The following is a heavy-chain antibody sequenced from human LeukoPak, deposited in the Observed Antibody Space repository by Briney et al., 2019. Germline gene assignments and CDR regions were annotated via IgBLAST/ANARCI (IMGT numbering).Heavy chain of an antibody. J-gene: IGHJ4*02. Sequence: GGSLRLSCAASGFTFSSYGMHWVRQAPGKGLEWVAVIWYDGSNKYYADSVKGRFTISRDNSKNTLYLQMNSLRAEDTAVYYCATYILSYGSVWSARDPYYFHFWGQGTLVTVSS. V-gene: IGHV3-33*01. CDR1: GFTFSSYG. D-gene: IGHD6-19*01. CDR3: ATYILSYGSVWSARDPYYFHF. CDR2: IWYDGSNK.